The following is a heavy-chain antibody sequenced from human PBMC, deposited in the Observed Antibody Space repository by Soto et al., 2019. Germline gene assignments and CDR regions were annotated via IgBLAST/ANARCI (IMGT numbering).Heavy chain of an antibody. CDR1: GGSISNGGYY. V-gene: IGHV4-31*03. CDR2: IHYSGST. J-gene: IGHJ4*01. CDR3: ARVRGSGSYAAYYFDS. Sequence: SETLSLTCTVSGGSISNGGYYWNWVRQHPGKGLEWIGYIHYSGSTWYNPSLESRVTISVDASKDQFSLKLRSVTAADTAVYYCARVRGSGSYAAYYFDSWGQGTLVTVSS. D-gene: IGHD3-10*01.